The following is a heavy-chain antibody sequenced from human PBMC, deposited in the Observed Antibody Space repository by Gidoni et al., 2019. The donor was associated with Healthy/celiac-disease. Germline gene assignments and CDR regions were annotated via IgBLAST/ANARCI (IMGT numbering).Heavy chain of an antibody. CDR3: ARDVAY. J-gene: IGHJ4*02. D-gene: IGHD2-15*01. V-gene: IGHV4-39*07. Sequence: YYNPSLKSRVTISVDTSKNQFSLKLSSVTAADTAVYYCARDVAYWGQGTLVTVSS.